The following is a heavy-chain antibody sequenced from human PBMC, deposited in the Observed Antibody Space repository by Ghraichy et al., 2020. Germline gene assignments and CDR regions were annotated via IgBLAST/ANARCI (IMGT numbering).Heavy chain of an antibody. Sequence: GGSLRLSCAASGFTLSSNDYAMSWVRQAPGKGLEWVSSISGGGGNTYYADFVKGRFTISKDNSRNTLYLQMSSLRAEDTAVYYCGKEGEPTLRTAVPNPSYFDYWGQLILVTVSS. V-gene: IGHV3-23*01. D-gene: IGHD4-17*01. CDR3: GKEGEPTLRTAVPNPSYFDY. J-gene: IGHJ4*02. CDR2: ISGGGGNT. CDR1: GFTLSSNDYA.